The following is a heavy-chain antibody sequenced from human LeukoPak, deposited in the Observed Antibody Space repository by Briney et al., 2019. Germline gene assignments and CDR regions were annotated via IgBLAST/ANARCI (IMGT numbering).Heavy chain of an antibody. CDR3: AKDGGLYYDILTDMDY. J-gene: IGHJ4*02. D-gene: IGHD3-9*01. Sequence: PGGSLRLSCAASGFTFSSYWMSWVRQAPGKGLEWVANIKQDGSEKYYVDSVKGRFTISRDNAKNSLYLQMNSLGAEDTAVYYCAKDGGLYYDILTDMDYWGQGTLVTVSS. V-gene: IGHV3-7*03. CDR2: IKQDGSEK. CDR1: GFTFSSYW.